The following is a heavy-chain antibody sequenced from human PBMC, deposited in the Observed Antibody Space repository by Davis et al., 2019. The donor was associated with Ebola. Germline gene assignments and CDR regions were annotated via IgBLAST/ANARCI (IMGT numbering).Heavy chain of an antibody. V-gene: IGHV3-11*06. CDR1: GFTFSDYY. CDR2: ISSSSTYT. CDR3: AREGYYSYGMDV. J-gene: IGHJ6*02. Sequence: GGSLRLSCAASGFTFSDYYMSWIRQAPGKGLEWVSKISSSSTYTNYADSVKGRFTISRDNAKSSLYLQMNSLRAEDTAVYYCAREGYYSYGMDVWGQGTTVSVSS.